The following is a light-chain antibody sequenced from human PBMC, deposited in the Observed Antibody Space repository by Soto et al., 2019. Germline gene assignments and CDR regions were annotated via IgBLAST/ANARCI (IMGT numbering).Light chain of an antibody. CDR1: SSDVGGYNY. CDR3: SSYTSSSTPYV. CDR2: EVS. V-gene: IGLV2-14*01. J-gene: IGLJ1*01. Sequence: QSALTQPASVSGSPGQSITISCTGTSSDVGGYNYVSWYQQHPGKAPKLMIYEVSNRPSGVSNRFSGSKSGNTASLTISELQAEDEADYCSSYTSSSTPYVFGTGTKLTVL.